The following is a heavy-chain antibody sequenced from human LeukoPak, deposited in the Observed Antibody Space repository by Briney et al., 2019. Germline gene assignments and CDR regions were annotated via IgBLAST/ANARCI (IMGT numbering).Heavy chain of an antibody. Sequence: SETLSLTCAVYGGSFSGYYWSWIRQPPGKGLEWIGEINHSGSTNYNPSLKSRVTISEDTSKNQFSLKLSSVTAADTAVYYCARGRVVPAAYFDYWGQGTLVTVSS. CDR2: INHSGST. D-gene: IGHD2-2*01. CDR1: GGSFSGYY. CDR3: ARGRVVPAAYFDY. V-gene: IGHV4-34*01. J-gene: IGHJ4*02.